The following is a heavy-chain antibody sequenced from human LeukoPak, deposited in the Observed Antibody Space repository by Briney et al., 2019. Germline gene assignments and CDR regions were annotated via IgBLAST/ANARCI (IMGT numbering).Heavy chain of an antibody. CDR1: GSTFNTYG. D-gene: IGHD2-15*01. CDR3: ARAGAVVDNWFDP. V-gene: IGHV1-18*01. Sequence: GASVMVSCTASGSTFNTYGITWLRQAPGQGLEWMGWISGYNGKTKDAQKLQHRVTMTTDTSTTTADMELRSLRSDDTAVYYCARAGAVVDNWFDPWGQGTLVTVSS. CDR2: ISGYNGKT. J-gene: IGHJ5*01.